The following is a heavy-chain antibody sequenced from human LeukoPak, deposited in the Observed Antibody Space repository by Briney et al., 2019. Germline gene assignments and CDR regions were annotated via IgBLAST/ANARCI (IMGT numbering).Heavy chain of an antibody. V-gene: IGHV1-2*02. Sequence: ASVKVSCKASGYTFTDYYMHWVRQAPGQGFEWMGWINPDDGDTNYAQKFQGRVTMTRDTSISTAHMEVSRLRSDDTAVYYCARANFLYCSSSTCLFDYWGQGTLVTVSS. CDR1: GYTFTDYY. J-gene: IGHJ4*02. D-gene: IGHD2-2*01. CDR2: INPDDGDT. CDR3: ARANFLYCSSSTCLFDY.